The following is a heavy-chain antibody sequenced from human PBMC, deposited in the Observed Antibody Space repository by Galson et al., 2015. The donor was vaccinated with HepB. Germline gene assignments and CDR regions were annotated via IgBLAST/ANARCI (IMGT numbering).Heavy chain of an antibody. V-gene: IGHV1-8*01. Sequence: SVKVSCKASGYTFTSYDINWVRQATGQGLEWMGWMNPNSGNTGYAQKFQGRVTITRNTSISTAYMELSSLRSEDTAVYYCARGPRYSSSYNWFDPWGQGTLVTVSS. J-gene: IGHJ5*02. D-gene: IGHD6-13*01. CDR1: GYTFTSYD. CDR3: ARGPRYSSSYNWFDP. CDR2: MNPNSGNT.